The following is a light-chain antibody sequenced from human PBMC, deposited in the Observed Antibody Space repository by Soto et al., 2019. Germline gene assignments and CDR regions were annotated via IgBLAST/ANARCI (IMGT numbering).Light chain of an antibody. CDR1: ESLLHKSGYNY. CDR2: LGS. Sequence: IVMTQSPLSLPVTPGEPASISCRSSESLLHKSGYNYLDWYLQKPGQSPQLLIYLGSNRASGVPDRFSGSGSGTDFTLKISRVEAEDVGIYFCMQALQSPITFGPGTKVDIK. V-gene: IGKV2-28*01. J-gene: IGKJ3*01. CDR3: MQALQSPIT.